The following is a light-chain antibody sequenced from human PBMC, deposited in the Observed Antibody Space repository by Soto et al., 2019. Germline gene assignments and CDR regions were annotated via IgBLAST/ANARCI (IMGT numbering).Light chain of an antibody. Sequence: EILMTQSPSSLSASVGDRVTITCRASQSISRNLNWYQQKPGKAPKLLIYGASSWQSGVPSRFSGSASGTDFTLNSSSLQPEDFESYYCQQSYTSTFGQGTKVEIK. V-gene: IGKV1-39*01. CDR1: QSISRN. J-gene: IGKJ1*01. CDR2: GAS. CDR3: QQSYTST.